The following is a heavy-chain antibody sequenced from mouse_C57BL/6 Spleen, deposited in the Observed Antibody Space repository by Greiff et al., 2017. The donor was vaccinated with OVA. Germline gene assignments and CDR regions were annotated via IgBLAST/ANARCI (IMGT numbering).Heavy chain of an antibody. CDR1: GYTFTSYW. V-gene: IGHV1-69*01. CDR3: ARSGGRVYFDY. CDR2: IDPSDSYT. Sequence: VQLQQPGAELVMPGASVKLSCKASGYTFTSYWMHWVKQRPGQGLEWIGEIDPSDSYTNSTQKFKGKSTLTVDKSSSTAYMQLSSLTSEDSAVYYCARSGGRVYFDYWGQGTTRTVSS. D-gene: IGHD1-1*01. J-gene: IGHJ2*01.